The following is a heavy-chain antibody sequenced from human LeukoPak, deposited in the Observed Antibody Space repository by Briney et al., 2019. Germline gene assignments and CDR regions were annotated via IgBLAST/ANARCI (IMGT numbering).Heavy chain of an antibody. CDR3: ARRPYTSSSQDY. CDR1: GGSISSYY. D-gene: IGHD6-13*01. CDR2: IYYSGST. V-gene: IGHV4-59*01. J-gene: IGHJ4*02. Sequence: SETLSLTCTVSGGSISSYYWSWIQQPPAKGLEWIGYIYYSGSTNYNPSLKSRVTISVDTSKNQFSLKLRSVTASDTADHYCARRPYTSSSQDYWGKGTLVTVSS.